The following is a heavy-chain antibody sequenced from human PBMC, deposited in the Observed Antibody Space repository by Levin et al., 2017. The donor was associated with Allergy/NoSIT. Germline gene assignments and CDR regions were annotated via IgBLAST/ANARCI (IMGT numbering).Heavy chain of an antibody. J-gene: IGHJ6*02. CDR2: IYPGESRS. V-gene: IGHV5-51*01. CDR1: GYSFTNYW. D-gene: IGHD2-2*02. Sequence: GESLKISCKGSGYSFTNYWIGWVRQMPGKGLEWMGIIYPGESRSIYSPSFQGQVAMSVDNSFSAAYLQWSSLKASDTALYYCTRHGISGCNSHGCYTSFHYYGMDVWGQGTTVTVFS. CDR3: TRHGISGCNSHGCYTSFHYYGMDV.